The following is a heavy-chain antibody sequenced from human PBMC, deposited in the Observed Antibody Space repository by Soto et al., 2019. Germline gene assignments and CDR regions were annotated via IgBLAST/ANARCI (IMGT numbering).Heavy chain of an antibody. CDR2: ISSSSSYI. D-gene: IGHD2-15*01. J-gene: IGHJ4*02. Sequence: PGGSLRLSCAASGFTFSSYSMNWVRQAPGKGLEWVSSISSSSSYIYYADSVKGRFTISRDNAKNSLYLQMNSLRAEDPAVYYCASPDSFYCSGGSCYSFDYWGKGTLVTVSS. V-gene: IGHV3-21*01. CDR1: GFTFSSYS. CDR3: ASPDSFYCSGGSCYSFDY.